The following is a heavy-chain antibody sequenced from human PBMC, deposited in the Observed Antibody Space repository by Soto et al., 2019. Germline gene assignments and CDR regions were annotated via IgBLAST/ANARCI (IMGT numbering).Heavy chain of an antibody. Sequence: GGSLRLSCAASGFTFSSYGMHWVRQPPGKGLEWAAVISYDGKAKFHADSVKGRFTISRDNSKNTLYLQMNSLRPEDTAVYYCAKAGQPKNFFDGRGFYLIPLFDHWGQGALVTVSS. V-gene: IGHV3-30*18. CDR1: GFTFSSYG. CDR3: AKAGQPKNFFDGRGFYLIPLFDH. J-gene: IGHJ4*02. D-gene: IGHD3-22*01. CDR2: ISYDGKAK.